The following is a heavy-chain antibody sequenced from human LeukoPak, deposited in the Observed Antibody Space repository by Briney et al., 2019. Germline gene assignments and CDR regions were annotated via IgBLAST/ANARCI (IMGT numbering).Heavy chain of an antibody. Sequence: GCLRPSCAVSRFTSTNISTSCVRPAHGKWLEWVSSTRSIGANTYYAGSVKGRIDISRDNSKNTLYMQMNSLRAEDTAVYYCARTLINYYDSSGYWAVGAFDIWGQGTMVTVSS. CDR2: TRSIGANT. J-gene: IGHJ3*02. CDR1: RFTSTNIS. CDR3: ARTLINYYDSSGYWAVGAFDI. D-gene: IGHD3-22*01. V-gene: IGHV3-23*01.